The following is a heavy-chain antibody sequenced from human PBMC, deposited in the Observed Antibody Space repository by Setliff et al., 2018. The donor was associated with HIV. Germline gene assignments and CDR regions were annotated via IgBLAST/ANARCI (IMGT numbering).Heavy chain of an antibody. J-gene: IGHJ4*02. CDR1: GFSISSRYY. Sequence: PSETLSLTCDVSGFSISSRYYWGWIRQPPGKGLEWIGSMYCSGSTYYNPSLKSRVTISVDTSKKQFSLKLRSVTAADTAVYYCARRRDGYNSAPWRNDYWGQGTLVTVS. CDR2: MYCSGST. V-gene: IGHV4-38-2*01. CDR3: ARRRDGYNSAPWRNDY. D-gene: IGHD5-12*01.